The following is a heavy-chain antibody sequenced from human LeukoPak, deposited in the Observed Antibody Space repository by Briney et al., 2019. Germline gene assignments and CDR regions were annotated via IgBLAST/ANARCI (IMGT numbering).Heavy chain of an antibody. CDR2: IIPIFGTA. CDR1: GGTFSSYA. CDR3: ARGSMAVAGMNY. D-gene: IGHD6-19*01. V-gene: IGHV1-69*05. J-gene: IGHJ4*02. Sequence: SVKVSCKASGGTFSSYAISWVRQAPGQGLEWMGGIIPIFGTANYAQKFQGRVTITTDESTSTAYMELSSLRSDDTAVYYCARGSMAVAGMNYWGQGTLVTVSS.